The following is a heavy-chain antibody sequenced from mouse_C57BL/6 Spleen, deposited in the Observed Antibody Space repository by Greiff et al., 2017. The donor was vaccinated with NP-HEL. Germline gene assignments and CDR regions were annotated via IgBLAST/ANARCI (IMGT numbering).Heavy chain of an antibody. V-gene: IGHV1-26*01. Sequence: VQLQQSGPELVKPGASVKISCKASGYTFTDYYMNWVKQSHGKSLEWIGDINPNNGGTSYNQKFKGKATLTVDKSSSTAYMELRSLTSEDSAVYYCASIYYYGSSLEDWYFDVWGTGTTVTVSS. J-gene: IGHJ1*03. CDR3: ASIYYYGSSLEDWYFDV. CDR2: INPNNGGT. D-gene: IGHD1-1*01. CDR1: GYTFTDYY.